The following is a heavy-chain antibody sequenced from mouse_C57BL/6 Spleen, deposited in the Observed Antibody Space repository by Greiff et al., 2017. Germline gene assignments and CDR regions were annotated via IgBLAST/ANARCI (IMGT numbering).Heavy chain of an antibody. V-gene: IGHV1-82*01. CDR3: ARSLTAQDSQVWFAY. CDR1: GYAFSSSW. D-gene: IGHD3-2*02. J-gene: IGHJ3*01. CDR2: IYPGDGDT. Sequence: VQLQQSGPELAKPGASVKISCKASGYAFSSSWMNWVKQRPGKGLEWNGRIYPGDGDTNYNGKIKGKATLTADKSSSTAYMQLSSLTSEDSAVYYCARSLTAQDSQVWFAYWGQGTLVTVSA.